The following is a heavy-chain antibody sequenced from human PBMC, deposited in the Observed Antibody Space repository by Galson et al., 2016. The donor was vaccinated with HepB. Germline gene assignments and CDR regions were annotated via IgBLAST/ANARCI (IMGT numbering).Heavy chain of an antibody. CDR1: GGPISSSHYY. CDR3: ATYLGGIVRASDY. Sequence: TLSLTCTVSGGPISSSHYYCGWIRQPPGKGLEWIGNVYYSGSTYYNPSLKSRVTISVDTSKNQFSLKLTSVTAADTAVYYCATYLGGIVRASDYWGQGTLVTVAS. J-gene: IGHJ4*02. D-gene: IGHD1-26*01. CDR2: VYYSGST. V-gene: IGHV4-39*01.